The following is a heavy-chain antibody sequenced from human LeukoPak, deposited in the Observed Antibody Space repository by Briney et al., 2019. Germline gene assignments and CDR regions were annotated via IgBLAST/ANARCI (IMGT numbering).Heavy chain of an antibody. Sequence: GGSLRLSCAASRFTFCNYNMHWVRQAPGKGLEWISYITGSSSTVYYADSVKGRFTISRDNAKSSLYLQMSSLRAEDTAVYYCARGGSGSPLRNWGQGTLVTVSS. D-gene: IGHD1-26*01. V-gene: IGHV3-48*01. CDR2: ITGSSSTV. CDR1: RFTFCNYN. J-gene: IGHJ4*02. CDR3: ARGGSGSPLRN.